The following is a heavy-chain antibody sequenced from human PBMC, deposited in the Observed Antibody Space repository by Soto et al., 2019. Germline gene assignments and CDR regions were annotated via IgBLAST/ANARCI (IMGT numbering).Heavy chain of an antibody. D-gene: IGHD6-6*01. V-gene: IGHV3-23*01. CDR2: ISGSGGST. CDR1: GFTFSSYA. CDR3: AKKTDSSSPWGALYS. Sequence: EVQLLESGGGLVQPGGSLRLSCAASGFTFSSYAMTWVRQAPAQGLEWVSGISGSGGSTYYADSVKGRFTISRDSSKNTLYLQMDSLRAEDTAVYYCAKKTDSSSPWGALYSWGQGTMVSVSS. J-gene: IGHJ3*02.